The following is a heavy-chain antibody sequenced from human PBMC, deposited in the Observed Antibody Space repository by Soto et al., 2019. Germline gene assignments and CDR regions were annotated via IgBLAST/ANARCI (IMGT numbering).Heavy chain of an antibody. V-gene: IGHV3-7*01. Sequence: PGGSLRLSCAASGFTFSSCWMSWVRQAPGKGLEWVANIKQDGSEEYYVDSVKGRFTISRDNAQNSLYLQMNSLRAEDTAVYYCARRGYDILTGYDKAFDYWGQGTLVTVSS. CDR3: ARRGYDILTGYDKAFDY. D-gene: IGHD3-9*01. CDR1: GFTFSSCW. CDR2: IKQDGSEE. J-gene: IGHJ4*02.